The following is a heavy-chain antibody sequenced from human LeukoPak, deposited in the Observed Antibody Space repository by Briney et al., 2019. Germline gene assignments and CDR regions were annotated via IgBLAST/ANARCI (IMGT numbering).Heavy chain of an antibody. CDR1: GGSISSYY. D-gene: IGHD6-19*01. CDR3: ARQLRGEAVAGHLQPFDY. Sequence: PETLSLTCTVSGGSISSYYWNWIRQPPGKGLEWIGYIYYSGSTNYNPSLKSRVTTSVDTSKNQFSLKLSSVTAADTAVYFCARQLRGEAVAGHLQPFDYWGQGTLVTVSS. CDR2: IYYSGST. V-gene: IGHV4-59*08. J-gene: IGHJ4*02.